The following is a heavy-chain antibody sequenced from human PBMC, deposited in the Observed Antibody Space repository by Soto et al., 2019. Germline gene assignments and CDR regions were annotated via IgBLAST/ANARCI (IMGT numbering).Heavy chain of an antibody. V-gene: IGHV1-18*01. J-gene: IGHJ6*02. D-gene: IGHD2-8*01. CDR2: ISGYHGDT. Sequence: QGHLVQSGAEVKKPGTSVKVSCKASGYTFTRYGISWVRQAPGQGLEWMGWISGYHGDTNYAQNLTVTVTMTIDTSTSTAYMELRSLTSDDTAVYYCAKNGQPPYYYYGLDVWGQGTTVTVSS. CDR3: AKNGQPPYYYYGLDV. CDR1: GYTFTRYG.